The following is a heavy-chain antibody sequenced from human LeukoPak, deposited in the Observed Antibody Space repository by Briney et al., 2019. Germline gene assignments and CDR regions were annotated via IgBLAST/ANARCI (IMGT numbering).Heavy chain of an antibody. CDR1: GFTFSSYW. D-gene: IGHD2-2*01. J-gene: IGHJ4*02. Sequence: PGGSLRLSCAASGFTFSSYWMHWVRQAPGKGLEWVSSISSSSSYIYYADSVEGRFTISRDNAKNTVYLQMNSLRAEDTAVYYCARDRGHAYFFDYWGQGVLVTVSS. CDR3: ARDRGHAYFFDY. CDR2: ISSSSSYI. V-gene: IGHV3-21*01.